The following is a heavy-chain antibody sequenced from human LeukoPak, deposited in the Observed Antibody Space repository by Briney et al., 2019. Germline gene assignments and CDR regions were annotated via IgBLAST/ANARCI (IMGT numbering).Heavy chain of an antibody. CDR1: GFTFSSYG. V-gene: IGHV3-30*02. CDR3: ARRPRAYALDL. D-gene: IGHD2-21*01. Sequence: GGSLRLSCAASGFTFSSYGMHWVRQAPGKGLDWVALISHGAINKFYSDSVKGRFTVSRDDSKDTLYLHLNTLRPEDTALYYCARRPRAYALDLWGQGTMVTVSS. J-gene: IGHJ3*01. CDR2: ISHGAINK.